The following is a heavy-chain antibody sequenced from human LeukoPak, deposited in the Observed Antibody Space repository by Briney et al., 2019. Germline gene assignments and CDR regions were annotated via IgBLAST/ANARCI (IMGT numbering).Heavy chain of an antibody. J-gene: IGHJ4*02. CDR2: IIPIFGTA. CDR1: GYTFTSYG. D-gene: IGHD6-13*01. V-gene: IGHV1-69*13. Sequence: SVKVSCKASGYTFTSYGISWVRQAPGQGLEWMGGIIPIFGTANYAQKFQGRVTITADESTSTAYMELSSLRSEDTAVYYCARSAAAGRFYDYFDYWGQGTLVTVSS. CDR3: ARSAAAGRFYDYFDY.